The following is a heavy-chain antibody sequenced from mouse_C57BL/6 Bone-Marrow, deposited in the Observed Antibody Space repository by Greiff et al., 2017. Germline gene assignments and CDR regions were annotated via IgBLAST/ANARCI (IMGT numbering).Heavy chain of an antibody. CDR1: GYTFTSYW. CDR3: ARLRRRVYYYAMDY. D-gene: IGHD2-12*01. V-gene: IGHV1-72*01. CDR2: IDPNSGGT. Sequence: VQLQQSGAELVKPGASVKLSCKASGYTFTSYWMHWVKQRPGRGLEWIGRIDPNSGGTKYNEKFKSKATLTVDKPSSTAYMQLSSLTSEDSAVYYCARLRRRVYYYAMDYWGQGTSVTVSS. J-gene: IGHJ4*01.